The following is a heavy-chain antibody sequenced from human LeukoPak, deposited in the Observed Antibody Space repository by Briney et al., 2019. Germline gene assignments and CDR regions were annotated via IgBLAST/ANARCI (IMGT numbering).Heavy chain of an antibody. CDR2: IIPFFGTA. CDR1: GGTFISYA. Sequence: SVKVSCKASGGTFISYAISWVRQAPGQGLEWMGGIIPFFGTANYAQKFQGRVTITTDESTSTAYMELSSLRSEDTAVYYCASRKKGMATAGFDYWGQGTLVTVSS. J-gene: IGHJ4*02. V-gene: IGHV1-69*05. CDR3: ASRKKGMATAGFDY. D-gene: IGHD5-24*01.